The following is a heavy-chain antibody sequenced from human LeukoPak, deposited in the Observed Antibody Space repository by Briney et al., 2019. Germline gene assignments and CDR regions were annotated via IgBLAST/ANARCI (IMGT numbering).Heavy chain of an antibody. J-gene: IGHJ5*02. CDR3: ARSRAFNSGAFDP. CDR1: GASVSSASY. V-gene: IGHV4-61*01. D-gene: IGHD1-26*01. Sequence: SETLSLTCTVSGASVSSASYWSWIRQPPGKGVEWIAHIYNGVNTNYNPSLRSRVTISVDTSKNQFSLRLNSVTAADTAVYYCARSRAFNSGAFDPWGQGSLVTVSS. CDR2: IYNGVNT.